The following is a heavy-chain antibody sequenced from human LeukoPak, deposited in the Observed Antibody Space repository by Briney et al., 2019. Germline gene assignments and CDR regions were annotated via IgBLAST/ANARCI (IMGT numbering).Heavy chain of an antibody. CDR2: VWYDGTNT. D-gene: IGHD3-3*01. Sequence: PGGSLRLSCVASGFTFSAFAMHWVRQAPGKGLEWVAVVWYDGTNTYYADSVKGRFTISRDNSKNTLYLQMNSLRAEDTAVYYCAGGAGDFWSGYLSYWGQGTLVTVSS. V-gene: IGHV3-33*01. J-gene: IGHJ4*02. CDR1: GFTFSAFA. CDR3: AGGAGDFWSGYLSY.